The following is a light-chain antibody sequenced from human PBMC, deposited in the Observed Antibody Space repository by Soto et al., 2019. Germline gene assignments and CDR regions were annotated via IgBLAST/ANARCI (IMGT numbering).Light chain of an antibody. J-gene: IGKJ1*01. CDR2: CAS. CDR3: QQYGGSPGT. CDR1: QSVVHNY. Sequence: EIVLTQSPGTLYLSPGERATLSCRASQSVVHNYLAWYQQKPGQAPRLLILCASSRAAGISDRFSGRGSGTDFTLTITRLEPEDFAVYYCQQYGGSPGTCGQGTRVEIK. V-gene: IGKV3-20*01.